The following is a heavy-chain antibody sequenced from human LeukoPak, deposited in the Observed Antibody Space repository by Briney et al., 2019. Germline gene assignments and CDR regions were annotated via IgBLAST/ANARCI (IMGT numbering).Heavy chain of an antibody. V-gene: IGHV4-38-2*02. J-gene: IGHJ5*02. CDR1: GYSISSGYY. CDR3: ARDNGSGSNDWFDP. CDR2: IYHSGST. D-gene: IGHD3-10*01. Sequence: SETLSLTCSVSGYSISSGYYWGWIRQPPGKGPEWIGSIYHSGSTYYNPSLKSRVTISVDTSKNQFSLKLSSVTAADTAVYYCARDNGSGSNDWFDPWGQGTLVTVSS.